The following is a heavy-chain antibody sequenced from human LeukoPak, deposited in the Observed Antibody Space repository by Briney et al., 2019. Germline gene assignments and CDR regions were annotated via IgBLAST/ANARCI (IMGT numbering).Heavy chain of an antibody. CDR2: SGTDGDT. CDR3: PFDY. CDR1: GFIFSSTA. J-gene: IGHJ4*02. Sequence: SGGSLRLSCAASGFIFSSTAMNWVRQAPGKGLEWVSASGTDGDTYYADSVQGRFTISRDNSRNTLYLQMTSLRADDTAVYSYPFDYWGQGTLVTVSP. V-gene: IGHV3-23*01.